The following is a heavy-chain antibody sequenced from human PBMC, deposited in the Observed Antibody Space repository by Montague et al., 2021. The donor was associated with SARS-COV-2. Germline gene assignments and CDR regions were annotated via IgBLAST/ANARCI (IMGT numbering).Heavy chain of an antibody. D-gene: IGHD4-11*01. CDR3: ARVTTVTYPYYYYYGMDV. J-gene: IGHJ6*02. Sequence: PALGKPTQTLTLTCTFSGFSLSTSGMCVSCIRQPPGKALEWLALTDWDDDKYYSTSLKTRLTISKDTSKNQVVLTMTNMDPVDTATYYCARVTTVTYPYYYYYGMDVWGQGTTVTVSS. V-gene: IGHV2-70*01. CDR2: TDWDDDK. CDR1: GFSLSTSGMC.